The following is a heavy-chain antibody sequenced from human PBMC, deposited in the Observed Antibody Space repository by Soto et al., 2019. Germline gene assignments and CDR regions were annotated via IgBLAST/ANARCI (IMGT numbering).Heavy chain of an antibody. D-gene: IGHD2-2*01. CDR1: GGSFSGYY. CDR3: ARDGFCTSTTCRVGNWFDP. CDR2: INHRGST. V-gene: IGHV4-34*01. J-gene: IGHJ5*02. Sequence: PSETLSLTCVVYGGSFSGYYWSWIRQSPGKGLEWIGGINHRGSTNYNPSLESRVTISVDTPKNQFSLKLPSVTAADTAMYYCARDGFCTSTTCRVGNWFDPWGQGTLVNVSS.